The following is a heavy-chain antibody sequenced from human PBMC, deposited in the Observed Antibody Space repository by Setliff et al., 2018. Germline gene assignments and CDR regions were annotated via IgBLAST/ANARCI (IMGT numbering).Heavy chain of an antibody. CDR1: GFTFPTYW. J-gene: IGHJ4*02. Sequence: PGGSLRLSCAASGFTFPTYWMTWVRQSPGKGLEWVANIKGGEREKYYVDSAEGRFTISRDNAKNSLYLQLNSLGAEDTAVYYCARAKGTTMATQYLDYRGQGTLVTVSS. D-gene: IGHD3-10*01. CDR2: IKGGEREK. V-gene: IGHV3-7*01. CDR3: ARAKGTTMATQYLDY.